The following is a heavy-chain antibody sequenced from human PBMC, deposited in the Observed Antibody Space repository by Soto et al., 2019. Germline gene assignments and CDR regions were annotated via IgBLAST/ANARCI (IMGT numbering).Heavy chain of an antibody. V-gene: IGHV3-72*01. CDR1: GFTLSDHY. CDR2: IRNKANGYSR. Sequence: ESVGGLVQPGGSLRLSCAASGFTLSDHYMDWVRQAPGKGLEWVGRIRNKANGYSREYAASVQGRFTISRDESKDSLYLQMNSLKTEDTAVYYCARAGVTDHRYFEYWGQGTLVTVSS. CDR3: ARAGVTDHRYFEY. J-gene: IGHJ4*02. D-gene: IGHD2-21*02.